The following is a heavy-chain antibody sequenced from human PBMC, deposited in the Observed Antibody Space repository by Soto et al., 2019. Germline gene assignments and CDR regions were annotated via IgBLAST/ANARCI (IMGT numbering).Heavy chain of an antibody. J-gene: IGHJ5*02. Sequence: QVQLVQSGNEVKKPGSSVKVSCKASGGTFTTNGIIWVRQAPGQGLEWMGGIVPVFGSTKYAQKFQGRLTITADRSTNTAYMDLSSLKSEDTATYYCAQDPPRVDFILNGFGPGGQGTLVTVSS. CDR3: AQDPPRVDFILNGFGP. CDR2: IVPVFGST. V-gene: IGHV1-69*06. D-gene: IGHD3-9*01. CDR1: GGTFTTNG.